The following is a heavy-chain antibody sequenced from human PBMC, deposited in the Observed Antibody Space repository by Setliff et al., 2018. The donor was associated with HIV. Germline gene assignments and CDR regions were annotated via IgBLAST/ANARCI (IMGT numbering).Heavy chain of an antibody. CDR3: ARSSRGEGAAFDI. Sequence: TSETLSLTCTVSGGSISSYYWSWIRQPPGKGLEWIGYIYYSGSTNYYPSLQSRVTISVDTSKNQFSLKLTSVTAADTAAYFCARSSRGEGAAFDIWGQGTKVTVSS. J-gene: IGHJ3*02. D-gene: IGHD2-2*01. CDR1: GGSISSYY. CDR2: IYYSGST. V-gene: IGHV4-59*01.